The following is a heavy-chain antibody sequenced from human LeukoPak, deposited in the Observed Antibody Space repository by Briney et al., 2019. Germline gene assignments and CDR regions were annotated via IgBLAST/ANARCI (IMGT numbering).Heavy chain of an antibody. V-gene: IGHV3-21*01. D-gene: IGHD2-2*01. CDR2: ISSSSSYI. CDR3: ARVLGYCSSTSCDYYYGMDV. J-gene: IGHJ6*02. CDR1: GFTVSSNY. Sequence: GGSLRLSCAASGFTVSSNYMSWVRQAPGKGLEWVSSISSSSSYIYYADSVKGRFTISRDNAKNSLYLQMNSLRAEDTAVYYCARVLGYCSSTSCDYYYGMDVWGQGTTVTVSS.